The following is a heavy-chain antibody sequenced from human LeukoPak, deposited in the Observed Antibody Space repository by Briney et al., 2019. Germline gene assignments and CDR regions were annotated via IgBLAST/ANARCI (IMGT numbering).Heavy chain of an antibody. CDR1: VGSITSYY. Sequence: SETLSLTCTVSVGSITSYYWSWIRQPPWKGLEWIGYIYDSGSTNYNPSLESRVTISVDTSKNQFSLKLSSVTAADTAVYYCARVGGTNYYYYGMDVWGQGTTVTVSS. V-gene: IGHV4-59*01. J-gene: IGHJ6*02. D-gene: IGHD2-2*01. CDR3: ARVGGTNYYYYGMDV. CDR2: IYDSGST.